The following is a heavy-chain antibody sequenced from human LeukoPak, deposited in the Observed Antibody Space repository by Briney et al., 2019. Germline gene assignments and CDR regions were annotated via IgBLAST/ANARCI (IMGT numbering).Heavy chain of an antibody. J-gene: IGHJ4*02. V-gene: IGHV4-30-2*01. CDR1: GGSISSGGYS. CDR3: ARFAYCGGHCWYYFDY. CDR2: IYHSGST. Sequence: TLSLTCAVSGGSISSGGYSWSWIRQPPGKGLEWIGYIYHSGSTYYNPSLKSRVTISVDRSKNQFSLKLSSVTAADTAVYYCARFAYCGGHCWYYFDYWGQGSLVTVSS. D-gene: IGHD2-21*02.